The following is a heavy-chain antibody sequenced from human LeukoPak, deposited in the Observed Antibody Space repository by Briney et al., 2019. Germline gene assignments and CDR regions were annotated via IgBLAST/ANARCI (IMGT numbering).Heavy chain of an antibody. Sequence: ASVKVSCKASGYTFTSYAMHWVRQAPGQGLEWMGWINPNSGGTNYAQKFQGRVTMTRDTSISTAYMELSRLRSDDTAVYYCARDSSSWYLFDPWGQGTLVTVSS. J-gene: IGHJ5*02. CDR1: GYTFTSYA. CDR3: ARDSSSWYLFDP. D-gene: IGHD6-13*01. CDR2: INPNSGGT. V-gene: IGHV1-2*02.